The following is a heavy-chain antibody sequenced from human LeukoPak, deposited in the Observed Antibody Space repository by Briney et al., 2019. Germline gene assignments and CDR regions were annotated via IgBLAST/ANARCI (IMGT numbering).Heavy chain of an antibody. D-gene: IGHD3-3*01. CDR3: GKEGGLYDSGGYFDY. Sequence: GGSLRLSCAASGFTFSSYGMHWVRQAPGKGLEWVAVISYDGSNKYYADSVKGRFTISRDTSKNTVYLQMNSLRAEDTAIYYCGKEGGLYDSGGYFDYWGQGTLVTVSS. CDR1: GFTFSSYG. CDR2: ISYDGSNK. V-gene: IGHV3-30*18. J-gene: IGHJ4*03.